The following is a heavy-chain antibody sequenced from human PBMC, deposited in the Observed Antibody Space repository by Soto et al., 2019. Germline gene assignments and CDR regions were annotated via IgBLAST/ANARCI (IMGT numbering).Heavy chain of an antibody. CDR2: IYYSGST. V-gene: IGHV4-59*01. CDR1: GGSISSYY. CDR3: ARAGDHYDSSGYPTLDY. Sequence: SETLALTCTASGGSISSYYWSWIRQPPGKGLEWIGYIYYSGSTNYNPSLKSRVTLSVDTSKNQFSLKLRSVTAADTAVYYCARAGDHYDSSGYPTLDYWGQGTLVTVFS. D-gene: IGHD3-22*01. J-gene: IGHJ4*02.